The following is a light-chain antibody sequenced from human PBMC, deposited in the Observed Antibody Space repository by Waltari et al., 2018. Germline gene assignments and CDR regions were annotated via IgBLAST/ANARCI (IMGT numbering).Light chain of an antibody. J-gene: IGLJ1*01. Sequence: SSLNHPRSVAGSPGQSVLISFPESSTNIGGYNNGSWYQQHPGKAPKLIIYDVTKRPSGVPDRFSGSKSGDTASLTISGLQAEDEADYYCCSYAGTSPFGTGTKVTVL. V-gene: IGLV2-11*01. CDR2: DVT. CDR3: CSYAGTSP. CDR1: STNIGGYNN.